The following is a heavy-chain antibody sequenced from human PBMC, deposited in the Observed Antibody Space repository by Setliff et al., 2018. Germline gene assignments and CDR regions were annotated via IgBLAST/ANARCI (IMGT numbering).Heavy chain of an antibody. D-gene: IGHD3-16*01. CDR1: GGTFSSYA. J-gene: IGHJ5*02. Sequence: ASVKVSCKASGGTFSSYAISWVRQAPGQGLEWMGWINTNTGNPTYAQGFTGRFVFSLDTSVSTAYLQISSLKAEDTAVYYCAREVGGNSPNWFDPWGQGTLVTVSS. V-gene: IGHV7-4-1*02. CDR3: AREVGGNSPNWFDP. CDR2: INTNTGNP.